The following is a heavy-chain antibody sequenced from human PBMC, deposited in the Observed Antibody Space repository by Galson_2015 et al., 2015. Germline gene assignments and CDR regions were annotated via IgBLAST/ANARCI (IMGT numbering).Heavy chain of an antibody. J-gene: IGHJ4*02. D-gene: IGHD6-13*01. CDR1: GGSISSSSYY. V-gene: IGHV4-39*01. Sequence: LSLTCTVSGGSISSSSYYWGWIRQPPGKGLEWIGSIYYSGSTYYNPSLKSRVTISVDTSKNQFSLKLSSVTAADTAVYYCAIKAAAGPSSSLRDYWGQGTLVTVSS. CDR2: IYYSGST. CDR3: AIKAAAGPSSSLRDY.